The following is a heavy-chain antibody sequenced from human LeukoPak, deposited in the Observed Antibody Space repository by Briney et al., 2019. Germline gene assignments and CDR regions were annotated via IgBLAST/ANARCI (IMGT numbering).Heavy chain of an antibody. Sequence: SETLSLTCTVSGGSISTCSYYWVWIPQPPGKGLVGVGSMFHSGRTYDNPSLRSRVPISVDTSKNQFSLKLSSVTAADPAVYYCARAYGSGSYFHWFDPWGQGTLVTVSS. CDR3: ARAYGSGSYFHWFDP. CDR1: GGSISTCSYY. J-gene: IGHJ5*02. D-gene: IGHD3-10*01. V-gene: IGHV4-39*01. CDR2: MFHSGRT.